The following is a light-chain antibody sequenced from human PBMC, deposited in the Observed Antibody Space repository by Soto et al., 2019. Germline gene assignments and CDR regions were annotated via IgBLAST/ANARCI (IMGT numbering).Light chain of an antibody. CDR2: EVI. V-gene: IGLV2-23*02. J-gene: IGLJ3*02. Sequence: QSVLTQPASVSGSPGQSITISCTGTSTDVGSYNHVSWYQQHPGKAPKLMIFEVIKRPSGVSNRFSGSKSGNTASLTISGLQAEDEAVYYCCSYAGSDTWVFGGGTKLTVL. CDR1: STDVGSYNH. CDR3: CSYAGSDTWV.